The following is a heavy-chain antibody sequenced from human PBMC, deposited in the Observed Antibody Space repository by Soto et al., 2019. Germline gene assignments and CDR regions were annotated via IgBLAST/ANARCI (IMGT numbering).Heavy chain of an antibody. V-gene: IGHV4-30-2*01. CDR2: IYHSGST. Sequence: QLQLQESGSGLVKPSQTLSLTCAVSGGSISSGGYSWSWIRQPPGKGLEWIGYIYHSGSTYYNPSLKRRLTISVYRSQNQFSLKLSSVTAADTAVYYCAGGIAARPLGYWGQGTLVTVSS. J-gene: IGHJ4*02. CDR3: AGGIAARPLGY. CDR1: GGSISSGGYS. D-gene: IGHD6-6*01.